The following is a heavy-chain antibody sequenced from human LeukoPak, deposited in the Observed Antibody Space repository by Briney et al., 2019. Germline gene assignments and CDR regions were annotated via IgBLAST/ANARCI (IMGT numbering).Heavy chain of an antibody. CDR1: GGSISSYH. CDR2: MSHSGST. D-gene: IGHD2-8*01. V-gene: IGHV4-59*08. J-gene: IGHJ4*02. Sequence: PSETLSLTCTVSGGSISSYHWSWIRQPPGKGPEWIGYMSHSGSTNYNPSLRSRVTISLDTSKNQFSLRLSSVTAADTAVYYCARRPTNYVSDYWGQGTLVTVSS. CDR3: ARRPTNYVSDY.